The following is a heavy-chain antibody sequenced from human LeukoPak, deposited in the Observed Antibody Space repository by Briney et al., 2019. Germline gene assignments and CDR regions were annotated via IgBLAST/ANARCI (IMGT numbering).Heavy chain of an antibody. V-gene: IGHV3-7*01. CDR2: IKQDGSEK. D-gene: IGHD2-2*02. CDR3: ARVAGIVVPAAIGYYYYMDV. J-gene: IGHJ6*03. Sequence: PGGSLRLSCAASGFTFSSYWMSWVRQAPGKGLEWVANIKQDGSEKYYVDSVKGRFTISRDNAKNSLYLQMNSLRAEDTAVYYCARVAGIVVPAAIGYYYYMDVWGKGTTVTISS. CDR1: GFTFSSYW.